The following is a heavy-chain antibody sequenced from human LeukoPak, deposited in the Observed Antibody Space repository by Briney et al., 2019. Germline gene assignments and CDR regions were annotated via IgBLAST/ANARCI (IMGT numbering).Heavy chain of an antibody. Sequence: ASVKVSCKASGYTFTGYYMHWVRQAPGQGLEWMGWINPNSGGTNYVQKFQGRVTMTRDTSISTAYMELSRLRSDDTAVYYCARDRGRDGYIFDYWGQGTLVTVSS. J-gene: IGHJ4*02. CDR3: ARDRGRDGYIFDY. V-gene: IGHV1-2*02. CDR1: GYTFTGYY. D-gene: IGHD5-24*01. CDR2: INPNSGGT.